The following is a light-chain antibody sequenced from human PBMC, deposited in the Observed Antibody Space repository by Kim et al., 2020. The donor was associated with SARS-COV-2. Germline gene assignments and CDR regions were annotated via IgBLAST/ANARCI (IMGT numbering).Light chain of an antibody. CDR1: SGDVGGYNF. Sequence: PGQSVTISCTGTSGDVGGYNFVSWYQHHPGKAPKVIIFDVSKRPSGVPDRFSGSKSGTTASLTISGLQAEDEADYYCCSYTGHTYVFRTGTKVTVL. V-gene: IGLV2-11*01. CDR3: CSYTGHTYV. CDR2: DVS. J-gene: IGLJ1*01.